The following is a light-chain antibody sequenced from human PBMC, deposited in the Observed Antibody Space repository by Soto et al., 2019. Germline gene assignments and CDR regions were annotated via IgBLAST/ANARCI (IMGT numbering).Light chain of an antibody. CDR2: KAS. CDR3: QQYSYYAT. J-gene: IGKJ1*01. V-gene: IGKV1-5*03. Sequence: DIQMTQSPSTLSASVGDRVTITCRASQTISSWLAWYQQKPGKAPKLLIYKASTLESGAPSRFSGSGSGTDFTLTVTSLQPEDFATYYCQQYSYYATFGQGTKVEIK. CDR1: QTISSW.